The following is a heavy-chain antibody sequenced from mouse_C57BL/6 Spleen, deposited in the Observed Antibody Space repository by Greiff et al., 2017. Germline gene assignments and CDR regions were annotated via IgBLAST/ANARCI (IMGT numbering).Heavy chain of an antibody. D-gene: IGHD2-3*01. J-gene: IGHJ2*01. CDR1: GYTFTSYW. CDR3: ARSDYDGYRRYFDY. V-gene: IGHV1-53*01. CDR2: INPSNGGT. Sequence: QVQLQQPGTELVKPGASVKLSCKASGYTFTSYWMHWVKQRPGQGLEWIGNINPSNGGTNYNEKFKSKATLTVDTSSSTAYMQLSSLTSEDSAVYYCARSDYDGYRRYFDYWGQGTTLTVSS.